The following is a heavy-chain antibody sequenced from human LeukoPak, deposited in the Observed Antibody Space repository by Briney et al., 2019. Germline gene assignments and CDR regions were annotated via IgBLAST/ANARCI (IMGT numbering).Heavy chain of an antibody. V-gene: IGHV3-30-3*01. D-gene: IGHD6-19*01. CDR2: ISYDGSNE. J-gene: IGHJ4*02. CDR1: DFTFSNYA. Sequence: PGGSLRLSCAASDFTFSNYAMHWVRQAPGKGLEWVATISYDGSNEYYADSVKGRFIISRDDSKNTVYLQMNSLRAEDTAVYYCARDRTVITVAGTIDYWGQGTLVTVSS. CDR3: ARDRTVITVAGTIDY.